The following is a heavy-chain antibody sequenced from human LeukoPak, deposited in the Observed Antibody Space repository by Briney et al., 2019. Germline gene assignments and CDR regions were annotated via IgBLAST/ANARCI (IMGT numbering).Heavy chain of an antibody. CDR2: INAGNGNT. D-gene: IGHD5-12*01. CDR1: GYTFTSYA. J-gene: IGHJ4*02. CDR3: ARVSGYDFHPIDY. V-gene: IGHV1-3*01. Sequence: ASVKVSCKASGYTFTSYAMHWVRQAPGQRLEWXXXINAGNGNTKYSQKFQGRVTITRDTSASTAYMELSSLRSEDTAVYYCARVSGYDFHPIDYWGQGTLVTVSS.